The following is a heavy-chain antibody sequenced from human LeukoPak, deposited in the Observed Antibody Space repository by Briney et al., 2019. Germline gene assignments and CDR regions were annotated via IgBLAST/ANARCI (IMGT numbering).Heavy chain of an antibody. CDR3: TTGESLTTVTHDY. J-gene: IGHJ4*02. CDR2: IKSKTDGGTT. CDR1: GFTFGDYG. V-gene: IGHV3-15*01. D-gene: IGHD4-17*01. Sequence: PGGSLRLSCIASGFTFGDYGMSWVRQAPGKGLEWVGRIKSKTDGGTTDYAAPVQGRFTISRDDSKNTLYLQMNSLKTEDTAVYYCTTGESLTTVTHDYWGQGALVTVSS.